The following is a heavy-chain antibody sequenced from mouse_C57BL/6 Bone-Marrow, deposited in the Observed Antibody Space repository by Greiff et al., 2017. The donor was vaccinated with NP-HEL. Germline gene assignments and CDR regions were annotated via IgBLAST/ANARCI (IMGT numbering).Heavy chain of an antibody. CDR2: IDPANGNT. Sequence: EVQLQQSVAELVRPGASVKLSCTASGFNIKNTYMHWVKQRPEQGLEWIGRIDPANGNTKYAPKFQGKATITADTSSNTAYLQLSSLTSEDTAIYYGARCYYGSSYAFDYWGQGTTLTVSS. V-gene: IGHV14-3*01. CDR3: ARCYYGSSYAFDY. J-gene: IGHJ2*01. CDR1: GFNIKNTY. D-gene: IGHD1-1*01.